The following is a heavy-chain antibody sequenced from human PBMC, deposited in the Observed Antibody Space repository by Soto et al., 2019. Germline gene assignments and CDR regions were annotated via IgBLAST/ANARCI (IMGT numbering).Heavy chain of an antibody. J-gene: IGHJ4*02. CDR3: ANTLDYGDSNFDY. Sequence: GGSLRLSCAASGFTFSSYAMSWVRQAPGKGLEWVSAISGSGGSTYYADSVKGRFTISRDNSKNTLYLQMNSLRAEDTAVYYCANTLDYGDSNFDYWGQGTLVTVSS. V-gene: IGHV3-23*01. D-gene: IGHD4-17*01. CDR1: GFTFSSYA. CDR2: ISGSGGST.